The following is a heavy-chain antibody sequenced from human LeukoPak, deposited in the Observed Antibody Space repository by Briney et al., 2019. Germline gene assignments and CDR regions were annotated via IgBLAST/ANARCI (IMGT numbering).Heavy chain of an antibody. Sequence: ASVKVSCKASGYTFTSYDINWVRQATGQGLEWMGWMNPNSGNTGYAQKFQGRVTMTRNTSISTAYMELNSLRSEDTAVYYCARVFVGTLEMATYLDPWGQGTLVTVSS. CDR3: ARVFVGTLEMATYLDP. V-gene: IGHV1-8*01. D-gene: IGHD5-24*01. CDR2: MNPNSGNT. J-gene: IGHJ5*02. CDR1: GYTFTSYD.